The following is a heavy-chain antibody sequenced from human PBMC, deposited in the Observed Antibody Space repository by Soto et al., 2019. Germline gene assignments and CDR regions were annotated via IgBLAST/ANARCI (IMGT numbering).Heavy chain of an antibody. CDR1: GGSISSGDYY. J-gene: IGHJ6*02. CDR3: ARDARLVTGDYYGMDV. D-gene: IGHD3-9*01. CDR2: IYYSGST. V-gene: IGHV4-61*08. Sequence: SETLSLTCTVSGGSISSGDYYWSWIRQPPGKGLEWIGYIYYSGSTNYNPSLKSRVTISVDTSKNQFSLKLSSVTAADTAVYYCARDARLVTGDYYGMDVWGQGTTVTVSS.